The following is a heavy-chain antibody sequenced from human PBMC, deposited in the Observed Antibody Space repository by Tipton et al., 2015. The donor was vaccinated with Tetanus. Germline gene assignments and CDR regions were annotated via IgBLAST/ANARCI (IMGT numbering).Heavy chain of an antibody. V-gene: IGHV4-39*07. CDR2: IYYSGST. J-gene: IGHJ4*02. CDR1: GDFISSSNYF. D-gene: IGHD5-24*01. CDR3: ARGLDAYKCGNN. Sequence: TLSLTCTVSGDFISSSNYFWGWIRQPPGKGLEWIGTIYYSGSTYYSASLKSRVTISVDTSNNQLSLKLSSVTAADTGVYYCARGLDAYKCGNNWGQGTLVTVSS.